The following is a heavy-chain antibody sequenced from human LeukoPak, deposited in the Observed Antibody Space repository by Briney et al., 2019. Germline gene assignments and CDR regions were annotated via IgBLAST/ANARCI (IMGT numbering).Heavy chain of an antibody. D-gene: IGHD3-22*01. V-gene: IGHV3-23*01. CDR3: AKIPYYYDSSGPSDY. CDR2: ISGSGGST. J-gene: IGHJ4*02. Sequence: GGSLRLSCAASGFTFSSYAMSWVRQAPGKGLEWVSAISGSGGSTYYADSVKGRFTISRDNSKNTLYLQMNSLRAEDTAVYYCAKIPYYYDSSGPSDYWGQGTLVTVSS. CDR1: GFTFSSYA.